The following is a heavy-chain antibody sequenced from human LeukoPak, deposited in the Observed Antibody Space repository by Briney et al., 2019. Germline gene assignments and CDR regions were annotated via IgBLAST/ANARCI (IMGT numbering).Heavy chain of an antibody. CDR1: GFSFITSP. D-gene: IGHD5-12*01. Sequence: GGSLRLFCAASGFSFITSPMSWVRQPPGKGLEWVSAMNNGPGATFYRDSVRGRFTISRDDSKSTLYLQMNSLRAEDTGTYYCAKTHYDLLDVWGQGTTVTVSS. CDR2: MNNGPGAT. J-gene: IGHJ6*02. V-gene: IGHV3-23*01. CDR3: AKTHYDLLDV.